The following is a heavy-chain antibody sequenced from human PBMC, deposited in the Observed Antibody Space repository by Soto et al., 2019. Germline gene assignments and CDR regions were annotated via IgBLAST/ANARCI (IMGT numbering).Heavy chain of an antibody. V-gene: IGHV1-69*01. CDR2: IIPMFGTA. CDR1: GGPFSDYA. Sequence: QVQLVQSGAGVKKPGSSVKVSCKVSGGPFSDYAVSWVRQAPGQGLEWMGGIIPMFGTANYAQKFQGRVTITADESTTTAYMELSSLRSEDTAVYYCARYLDYYGSGNYSNRIDYWGQGTLVTVSS. D-gene: IGHD3-10*01. CDR3: ARYLDYYGSGNYSNRIDY. J-gene: IGHJ4*02.